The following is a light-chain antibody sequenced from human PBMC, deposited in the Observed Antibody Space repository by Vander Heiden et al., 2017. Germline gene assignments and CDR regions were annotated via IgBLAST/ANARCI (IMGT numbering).Light chain of an antibody. CDR3: QQSDSTPRT. CDR1: QRMSSY. Sequence: DIQMTQSPSSLSASVGDRITITCRASQRMSSYLNWYQQKPGKAPKLLIYDTSRLQSGVSSRFSGIGSETEFTLTISSLQPEDFATYYCQQSDSTPRTFGQGTKVEIK. V-gene: IGKV1-39*01. J-gene: IGKJ1*01. CDR2: DTS.